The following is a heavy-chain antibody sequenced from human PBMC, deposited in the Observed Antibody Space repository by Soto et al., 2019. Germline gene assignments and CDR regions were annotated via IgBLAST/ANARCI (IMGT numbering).Heavy chain of an antibody. CDR2: IYYSGST. V-gene: IGHV4-39*01. CDR1: GGSISSSSYY. D-gene: IGHD3-3*01. CDR3: ARLGEDFWSGYSNWFDP. J-gene: IGHJ5*02. Sequence: SETLSLTCTVSGGSISSSSYYWGWIRQPPGKGLEWIGSIYYSGSTYYNPSLKSRVTISVDTSKNQFSLKLSSVTAADTAVYYCARLGEDFWSGYSNWFDPWGQGTLVTVSS.